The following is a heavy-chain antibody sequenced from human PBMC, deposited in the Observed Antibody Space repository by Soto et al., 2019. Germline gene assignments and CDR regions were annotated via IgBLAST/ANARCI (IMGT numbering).Heavy chain of an antibody. J-gene: IGHJ4*02. CDR2: IYYSGST. D-gene: IGHD1-1*01. CDR3: ARQTGSGYYFDY. Sequence: SETLSLTCTVSGGSISGYCWSWIRQPPGKGLEWIGYIYYSGSTNYNPSLESRVTISVDTSKNQFSLKLSSVTAADTAVYYCARQTGSGYYFDYWGQGTLVTVSS. CDR1: GGSISGYC. V-gene: IGHV4-59*08.